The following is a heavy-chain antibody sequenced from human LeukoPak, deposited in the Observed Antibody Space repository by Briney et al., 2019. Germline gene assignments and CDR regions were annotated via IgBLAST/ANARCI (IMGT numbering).Heavy chain of an antibody. V-gene: IGHV3-48*01. Sequence: GGSLRLSCSTSGFTFSSYSMNWVRQAPGKGLEWISYIISSSSVIYYADSVKGRFTISRDNAKSSLYLQMNSLRAEDTAVYYCARARPGYDTPPYYFDFWAREPWSPSPQ. D-gene: IGHD3-16*01. CDR3: ARARPGYDTPPYYFDF. J-gene: IGHJ4*02. CDR2: IISSSSVI. CDR1: GFTFSSYS.